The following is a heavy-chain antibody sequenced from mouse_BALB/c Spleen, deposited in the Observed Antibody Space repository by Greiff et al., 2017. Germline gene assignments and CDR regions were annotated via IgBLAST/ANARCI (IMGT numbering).Heavy chain of an antibody. J-gene: IGHJ2*01. Sequence: VQLQQSGAELMKPGASVKISCKATGYTFSSYWIEWVKQRPGHGLEWIGEILPGSGSTNYNEKFKGKATFTADTSSNTAYMQLSSLTSEDSAVYYCAREANYRYDGYYFDYWGQGTTLTVSS. V-gene: IGHV1-9*01. D-gene: IGHD2-14*01. CDR1: GYTFSSYW. CDR2: ILPGSGST. CDR3: AREANYRYDGYYFDY.